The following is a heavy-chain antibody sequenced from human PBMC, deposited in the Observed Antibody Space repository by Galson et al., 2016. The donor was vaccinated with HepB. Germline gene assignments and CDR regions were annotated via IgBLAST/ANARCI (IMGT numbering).Heavy chain of an antibody. CDR3: AGGTCSGGNCDLEPFGVDV. J-gene: IGHJ6*04. Sequence: TLSLTCSVSGGSIDNGGYYWTWIRQHPVKGLECVGYIPNSGTTSYNPSLKSRVALSVDTSKNLFSLRLTGVTAADPAVYYCAGGTCSGGNCDLEPFGVDVWGKGTTVTVSS. CDR1: GGSIDNGGYY. CDR2: IPNSGTT. D-gene: IGHD2-15*01. V-gene: IGHV4-31*03.